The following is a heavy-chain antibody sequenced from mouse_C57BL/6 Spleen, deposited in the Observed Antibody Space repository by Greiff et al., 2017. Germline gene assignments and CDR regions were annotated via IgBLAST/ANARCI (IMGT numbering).Heavy chain of an antibody. CDR3: ARDSGSKFAY. CDR1: GYTFTSYG. V-gene: IGHV1-81*01. CDR2: IYPRSGNT. Sequence: VQLQQSGAELARPGASVKLSCKASGYTFTSYGISWVKQRTGQGLEWIGEIYPRSGNTYYNAKFKGKATLTADKSSSTAYLELRSLTSEDSAVYFCARDSGSKFAYWGQGTLVTVSA. D-gene: IGHD1-1*01. J-gene: IGHJ3*01.